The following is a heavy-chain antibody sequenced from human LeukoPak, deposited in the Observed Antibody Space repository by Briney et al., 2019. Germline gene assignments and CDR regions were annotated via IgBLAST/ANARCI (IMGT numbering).Heavy chain of an antibody. CDR3: TSQAYSSSWYYYYYYMDV. Sequence: PGGSLRLSCAASGFTFSNAWMSWVRQAPGKGLEWVGRIKSKTDGGTTDYAAPVKGRFTISRDDSKNTLYLQMNSLKTEDTAVYYCTSQAYSSSWYYYYYYMDVWGKGTTVTVSS. CDR1: GFTFSNAW. D-gene: IGHD6-13*01. V-gene: IGHV3-15*01. J-gene: IGHJ6*03. CDR2: IKSKTDGGTT.